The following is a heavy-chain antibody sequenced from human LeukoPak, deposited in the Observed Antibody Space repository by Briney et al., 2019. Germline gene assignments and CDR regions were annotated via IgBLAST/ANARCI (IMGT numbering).Heavy chain of an antibody. CDR3: ARSWGDSSGYYYFDY. CDR2: INHSGST. CDR1: GGSFSGYY. D-gene: IGHD3-22*01. Sequence: SETLSLTCAVYGGSFSGYYWSWIRQPPGKGLEWIGEINHSGSTNYNPSLKSRVTISVDTSKNQFSLKLSSVTAADTAVYYCARSWGDSSGYYYFDYWGQGTLVTVSS. J-gene: IGHJ4*02. V-gene: IGHV4-34*01.